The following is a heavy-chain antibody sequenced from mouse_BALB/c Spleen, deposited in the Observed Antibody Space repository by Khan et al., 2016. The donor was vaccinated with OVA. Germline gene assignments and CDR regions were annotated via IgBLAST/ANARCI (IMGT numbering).Heavy chain of an antibody. CDR1: GYSFTSYY. CDR3: TRHGYVAWFTY. Sequence: EVQLQQSGPELMKPGASVKISCKASGYSFTSYYIHWVMQSHGKSLEWIGYIDPFSGGTTYNQKFKGKATLTVDKSSSTAYIHFSNLTSEDSAVYYWTRHGYVAWFTYWGQGTLVTVSA. CDR2: IDPFSGGT. J-gene: IGHJ3*01. D-gene: IGHD2-2*01. V-gene: IGHV1S135*01.